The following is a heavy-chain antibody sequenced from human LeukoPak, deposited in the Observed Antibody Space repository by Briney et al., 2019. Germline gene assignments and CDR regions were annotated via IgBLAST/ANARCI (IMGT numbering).Heavy chain of an antibody. D-gene: IGHD1-1*01. Sequence: SETLSLTCTVSGGSISSYYWSWIRQPPGKGLEWIGYIYYSGSTNYNPSLKSRVTISVDTSKNQFSLKLSSVTAADTAVYYCARQNDRSHDYWGQGTLVTVSS. J-gene: IGHJ4*02. CDR2: IYYSGST. CDR1: GGSISSYY. V-gene: IGHV4-59*08. CDR3: ARQNDRSHDY.